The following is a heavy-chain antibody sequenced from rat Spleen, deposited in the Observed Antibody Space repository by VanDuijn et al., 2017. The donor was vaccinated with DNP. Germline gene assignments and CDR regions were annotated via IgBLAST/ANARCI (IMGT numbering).Heavy chain of an antibody. CDR1: GFTFSDYN. V-gene: IGHV5S10*01. CDR2: IIYGGSRT. J-gene: IGHJ2*01. D-gene: IGHD1-10*01. CDR3: ATYNNFLDY. Sequence: EVQLVESGGGLVQPGRSLKLSCVAAGFTFSDYNMAWVRQAPKRGLEWVATIIYGGSRTQYRDSVKGRFTISRDNAKSTLYLQMDSLRSEDTATYYCATYNNFLDYWGQGVMVTVSS.